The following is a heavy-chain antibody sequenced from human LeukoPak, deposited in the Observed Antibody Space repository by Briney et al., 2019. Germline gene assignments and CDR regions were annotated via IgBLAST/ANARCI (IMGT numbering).Heavy chain of an antibody. CDR2: ISSDGINK. V-gene: IGHV3-30-3*01. CDR1: GFTFSIYA. CDR3: ASAAATLTNLRLVDY. J-gene: IGHJ4*02. D-gene: IGHD4-17*01. Sequence: PGRSLRLSCAASGFTFSIYAIQWGRQAPGKGLEWVAVISSDGINKYYADSVMGRFTISRDNSMATLYLQMNRLRTEDTGVYSCASAAATLTNLRLVDYWGQGTLVTVSS.